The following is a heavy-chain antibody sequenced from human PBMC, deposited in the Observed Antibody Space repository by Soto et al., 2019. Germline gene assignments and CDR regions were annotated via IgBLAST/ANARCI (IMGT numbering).Heavy chain of an antibody. Sequence: QVQVVQSGPEVAKPGSSVKVSCKTSGYSFTHYGISWVRQAPGQGLEWVGWISATSGKALYGQNFQGRVTLTSDTSTDTVYLELRRLRSDDTAAYYCAREEYFTDSSCARHYYFHSGMDVWGQGTTVTVS. CDR2: ISATSGKA. D-gene: IGHD2-8*02. CDR3: AREEYFTDSSCARHYYFHSGMDV. V-gene: IGHV1-18*04. J-gene: IGHJ6*02. CDR1: GYSFTHYG.